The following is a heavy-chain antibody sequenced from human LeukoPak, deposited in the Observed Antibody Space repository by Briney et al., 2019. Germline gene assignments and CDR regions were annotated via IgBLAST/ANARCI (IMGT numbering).Heavy chain of an antibody. J-gene: IGHJ6*03. CDR3: ARDSGAATVTMDYYYYYMDV. V-gene: IGHV1-69*05. Sequence: SVKVSCKASGGTFSSYAISWVRQAPGQGLEWMGGIIPIFGTANYAQKFQGRVTITTDESTSTAYMELSSLRSEDTAVYYCARDSGAATVTMDYYYYYMDVWGKGTTVTVSS. D-gene: IGHD4-11*01. CDR1: GGTFSSYA. CDR2: IIPIFGTA.